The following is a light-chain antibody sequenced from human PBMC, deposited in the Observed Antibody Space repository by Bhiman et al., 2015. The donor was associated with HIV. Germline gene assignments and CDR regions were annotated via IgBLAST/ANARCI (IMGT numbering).Light chain of an antibody. V-gene: IGLV2-14*03. CDR3: NSYTSSSSPYV. J-gene: IGLJ1*01. Sequence: QSALTQPASVSGSLGQSITISCTGTSSDVGDYNYVSWYQQHPGTAPKLMIYDVNKRPSGVSNRFSASKSGNTASLTISGLQAEDEADYYCNSYTSSSSPYVFGSGTKVTVL. CDR2: DVN. CDR1: SSDVGDYNY.